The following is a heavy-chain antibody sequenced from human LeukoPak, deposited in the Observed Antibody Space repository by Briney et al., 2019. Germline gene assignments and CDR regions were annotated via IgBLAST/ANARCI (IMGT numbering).Heavy chain of an antibody. CDR3: ARDLLSSSWYGEVDY. Sequence: GGSLRLSCAASGFTFDDYGMSWVRQAPGKGLEWVSSISSSSSYIYYADSVKGRFTISRDNAKNSLYLQMNSLRAEDTAVYYCARDLLSSSWYGEVDYWGQGTLVTVSS. CDR1: GFTFDDYG. CDR2: ISSSSSYI. D-gene: IGHD6-13*01. V-gene: IGHV3-21*01. J-gene: IGHJ4*02.